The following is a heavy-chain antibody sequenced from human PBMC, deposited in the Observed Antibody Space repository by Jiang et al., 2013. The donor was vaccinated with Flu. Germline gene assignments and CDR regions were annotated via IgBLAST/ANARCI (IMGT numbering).Heavy chain of an antibody. J-gene: IGHJ4*02. D-gene: IGHD6-6*01. Sequence: SGAEVKKPGASVKVSCKASGYTFTNYNISWVRQATGQGLEWMGWMNPNSGKTGHAPKFQGRVTMTRDTSISTVYMELSSLTSEDTAVYYCARGGIAPQGYWGQGNPGHRLL. V-gene: IGHV1-8*01. CDR3: ARGGIAPQGY. CDR2: MNPNSGKT. CDR1: GYTFTNYN.